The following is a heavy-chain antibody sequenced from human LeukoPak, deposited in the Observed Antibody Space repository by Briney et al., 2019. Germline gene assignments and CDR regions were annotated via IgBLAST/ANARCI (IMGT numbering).Heavy chain of an antibody. CDR1: GFTFTSYG. D-gene: IGHD2-2*01. CDR2: ISAYNGNT. Sequence: ASVKVSCKASGFTFTSYGISWVRQAPGQGLEWMGWISAYNGNTNYAQKFQGRVTMTRNTSISTAYMELSSLRSEDAAVYYCARDYSIILVVPSGIDAFDIWGQGTMVIVSS. J-gene: IGHJ3*02. CDR3: ARDYSIILVVPSGIDAFDI. V-gene: IGHV1-18*01.